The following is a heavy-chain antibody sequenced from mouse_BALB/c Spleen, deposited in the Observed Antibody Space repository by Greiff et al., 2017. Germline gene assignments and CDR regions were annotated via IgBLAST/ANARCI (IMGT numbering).Heavy chain of an antibody. CDR1: GFTFSSFG. V-gene: IGHV5-17*02. CDR3: ARSQFWYGDY. Sequence: EVKLVESGGGLVQPGGSRKLSCAASGFTFSSFGMHWVRQAPEKGLEWVAYISSGSSTIYYADTVKGRFTISRDNPKNTLFLQMTSLRSEDTAMYYCARSQFWYGDYWGQGTTLTVSS. J-gene: IGHJ2*01. CDR2: ISSGSSTI. D-gene: IGHD2-14*01.